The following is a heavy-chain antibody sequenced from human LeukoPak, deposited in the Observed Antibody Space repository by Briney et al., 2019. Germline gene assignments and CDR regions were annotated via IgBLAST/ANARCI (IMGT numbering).Heavy chain of an antibody. Sequence: GGSLRLSCTASGFTLSNYWMHWVRQAPGKGLVWVSRISGDGMNTAYADSVKGQFTISRDNAKNTLYLQMNSLRVEDTAVYYCARTSYYFDSWGQGTLVTVSS. V-gene: IGHV3-74*01. CDR1: GFTLSNYW. D-gene: IGHD3-16*01. CDR2: ISGDGMNT. J-gene: IGHJ4*02. CDR3: ARTSYYFDS.